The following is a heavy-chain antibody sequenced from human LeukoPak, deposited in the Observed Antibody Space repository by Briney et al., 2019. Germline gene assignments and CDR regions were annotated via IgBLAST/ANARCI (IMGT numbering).Heavy chain of an antibody. Sequence: PGGSLRLSCAASGFTFSGYGMSWARQAPGKGLEWVANIKQDGGEIYYVDSVKGRFTISRDNAKNSLFLQMNSLGAEDTAVYYCVRDKEEGSNTGSVFDVWGQGTLVTVSS. J-gene: IGHJ3*01. V-gene: IGHV3-7*01. D-gene: IGHD1-26*01. CDR3: VRDKEEGSNTGSVFDV. CDR2: IKQDGGEI. CDR1: GFTFSGYG.